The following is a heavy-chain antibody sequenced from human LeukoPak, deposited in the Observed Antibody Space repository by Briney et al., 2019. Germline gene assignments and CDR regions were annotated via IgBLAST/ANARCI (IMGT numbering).Heavy chain of an antibody. J-gene: IGHJ1*01. CDR1: GFTVTTYS. CDR2: IKSKTDGGTT. V-gene: IGHV3-15*01. D-gene: IGHD1-26*01. CDR3: TYYILH. Sequence: GGSLRLSCAASGFTVTTYSMNWVRQAPGKGLEWVGCIKSKTDGGTTDYAAPVKGRFTISRDDSKNTLYLQMNSLKTEDTAVYYCTYYILHWGQGTLVTVSS.